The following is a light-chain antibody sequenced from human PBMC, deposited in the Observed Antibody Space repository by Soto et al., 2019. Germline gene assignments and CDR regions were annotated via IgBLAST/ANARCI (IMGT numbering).Light chain of an antibody. CDR3: QQSYGTPWT. V-gene: IGKV1-39*01. J-gene: IGKJ1*01. CDR1: QSITTY. CDR2: AAS. Sequence: DIQMTQSPSSLSASVGDRVTVTCRASQSITTYLNWYQQKPGKAPKLLIYAASSLQSGVPSRFSGSGSGTDFTHTITSLQPEDFATYICQQSYGTPWTFGQGTKVEIK.